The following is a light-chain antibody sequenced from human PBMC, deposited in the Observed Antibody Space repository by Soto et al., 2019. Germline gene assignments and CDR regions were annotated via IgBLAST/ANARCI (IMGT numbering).Light chain of an antibody. V-gene: IGKV3-15*01. J-gene: IGKJ2*01. CDR3: LQYNDWPPKQYT. CDR1: QSVSSD. CDR2: GAS. Sequence: EIVMTQSPATLSVSPGERATLSCRASQSVSSDLAWYQHKPGQAPRLLIYGASTRATGTPARFSGSGPGTEFSLSISSLQSEDFAVYYCLQYNDWPPKQYTFGRGPSWRSN.